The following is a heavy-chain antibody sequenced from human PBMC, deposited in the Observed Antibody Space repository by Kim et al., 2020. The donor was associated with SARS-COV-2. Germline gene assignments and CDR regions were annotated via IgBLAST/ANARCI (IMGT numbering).Heavy chain of an antibody. V-gene: IGHV1-69*01. J-gene: IGHJ4*02. CDR3: ASLGRIAVASDY. D-gene: IGHD6-19*01. Sequence: NYAQKFQGRVTITADESTSTAYMELSSLRSGDTAVYYCASLGRIAVASDYWGQGTLVTVSS.